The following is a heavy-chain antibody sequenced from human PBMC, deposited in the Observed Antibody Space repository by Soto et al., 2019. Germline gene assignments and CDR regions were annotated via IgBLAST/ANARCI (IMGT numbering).Heavy chain of an antibody. Sequence: SLTCTVSGDSISSGNKYWSWIRQPPGKGLEWIGYIFSSGTTYYNPSLKSRLTMSLDTSENQFSLKLNSLTDADTAVYYCARVPSPFDYYYYAMDVWGQGTTVTVSS. J-gene: IGHJ6*02. V-gene: IGHV4-30-4*01. CDR3: ARVPSPFDYYYYAMDV. CDR2: IFSSGTT. CDR1: GDSISSGNKY. D-gene: IGHD3-16*01.